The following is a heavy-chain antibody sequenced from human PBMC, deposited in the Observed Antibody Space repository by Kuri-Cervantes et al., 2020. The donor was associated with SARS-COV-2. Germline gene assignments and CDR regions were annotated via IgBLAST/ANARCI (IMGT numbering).Heavy chain of an antibody. CDR1: GYTFSGGYY. V-gene: IGHV1-2*04. J-gene: IGHJ6*02. CDR3: ARGMVRGVIQYYYGMDV. Sequence: ASVKVSCKASGYTFSGGYYMYWVRQAPGQGLEWMGWINPNSGGTNYAQKFQGWVTMTRDTSISTAYMELSRLRSDDTAVYYCARGMVRGVIQYYYGMDVWGQGTTVTVSS. D-gene: IGHD3-10*01. CDR2: INPNSGGT.